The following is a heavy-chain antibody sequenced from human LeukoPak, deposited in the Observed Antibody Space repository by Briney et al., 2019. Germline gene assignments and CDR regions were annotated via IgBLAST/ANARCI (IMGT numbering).Heavy chain of an antibody. Sequence: GGPLRHSCAAPGFTFSNYAMSWVRQAPGKGLEWVSTISGTGGSTYYADSVTGRFTISRDNSESALYLQMNSLRAEDTALYYCATRAPTYYLDYWGQGTLVTVSS. J-gene: IGHJ4*02. V-gene: IGHV3-23*01. CDR1: GFTFSNYA. CDR2: ISGTGGST. CDR3: ATRAPTYYLDY.